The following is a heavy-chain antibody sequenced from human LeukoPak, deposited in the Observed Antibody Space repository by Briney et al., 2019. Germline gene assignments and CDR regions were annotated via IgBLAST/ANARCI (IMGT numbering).Heavy chain of an antibody. CDR1: GFTFDDYD. CDR2: INWNGGST. D-gene: IGHD3-3*01. J-gene: IGHJ4*02. V-gene: IGHV3-20*04. CDR3: ARNKYYDFWSGYYSPTYYFDY. Sequence: GGSLRLSCAASGFTFDDYDMSWVRQAPGKGLEWVSGINWNGGSTGYADSVKGRFTISRDNAKNSLYLQMNSLRAEDTALYYCARNKYYDFWSGYYSPTYYFDYWGQGTLVTVSS.